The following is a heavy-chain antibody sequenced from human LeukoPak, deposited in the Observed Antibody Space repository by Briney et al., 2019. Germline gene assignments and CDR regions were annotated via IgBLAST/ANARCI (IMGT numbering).Heavy chain of an antibody. CDR3: AREFRTTTWSFDAFDL. CDR1: GYTLTNYN. D-gene: IGHD1/OR15-1a*01. V-gene: IGHV1-2*02. CDR2: INPTSGAT. Sequence: ASVKVSCKASGYTLTNYNISWVRQAPGQGLDWVGWINPTSGATNYAQKFQGRVTMTRDTSNNTSYMELSRLRSDDTAVYYCAREFRTTTWSFDAFDLWGQGTMVTVSS. J-gene: IGHJ3*01.